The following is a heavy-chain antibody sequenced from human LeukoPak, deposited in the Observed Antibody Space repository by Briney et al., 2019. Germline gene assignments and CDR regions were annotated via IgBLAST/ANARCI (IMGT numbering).Heavy chain of an antibody. Sequence: GGSLRLSCAASGFTVSSIHMVWVRQAPGEGLEWVAVISYDGSNKYYADSVKGRFTISRDNSKNTLYLQMNSLRAEDTAVYYCAKDLGNYDSSGYGGDLRDYWGQGTLVTVSS. CDR3: AKDLGNYDSSGYGGDLRDY. V-gene: IGHV3-30*18. D-gene: IGHD3-22*01. CDR2: ISYDGSNK. J-gene: IGHJ4*02. CDR1: GFTVSSIH.